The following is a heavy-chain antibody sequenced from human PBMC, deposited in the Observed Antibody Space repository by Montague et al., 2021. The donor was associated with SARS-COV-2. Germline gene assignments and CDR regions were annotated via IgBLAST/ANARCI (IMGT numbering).Heavy chain of an antibody. CDR3: ATQEDPSGWIPGPFDF. CDR1: GGSISSSGYY. V-gene: IGHV4-39*01. Sequence: SETLSLTCTVSGGSISSSGYYWAWIRQPPGNGPEWIGSIYYRGSTYYNPSLKSRVFISVDTSKNQLSLTLTSVTAADTAVYYCATQEDPSGWIPGPFDFWGQGTLLSVSS. J-gene: IGHJ4*02. CDR2: IYYRGST. D-gene: IGHD6-19*01.